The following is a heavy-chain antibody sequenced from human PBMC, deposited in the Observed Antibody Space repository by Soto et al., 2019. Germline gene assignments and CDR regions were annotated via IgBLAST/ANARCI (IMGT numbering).Heavy chain of an antibody. CDR1: GGSLSGNY. CDR2: INYSGST. D-gene: IGHD1-1*01. J-gene: IGHJ4*02. Sequence: PSETLSLTCAVYGGSLSGNYWTWIRQPPGKGLEWIGNINYSGSTIYNPSLKSRVTMSVGTSKNQFSLKLSSVTAADTAVYYCARRYGYSFDYWGQGTLVTVSS. CDR3: ARRYGYSFDY. V-gene: IGHV4-34*01.